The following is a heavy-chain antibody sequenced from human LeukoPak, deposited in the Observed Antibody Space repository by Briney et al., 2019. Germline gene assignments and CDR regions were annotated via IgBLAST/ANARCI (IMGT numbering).Heavy chain of an antibody. CDR2: INSDGSST. CDR3: ARGRAAAGTNWFDP. J-gene: IGHJ5*02. Sequence: GGSLRLSCAASGFTFSSYWMHWVRQAPGKGLVWVSRINSDGSSTSYADSVKGRFTISRDNAKNTLYLQMSSLRAEDTAVYYCARGRAAAGTNWFDPWGQGTLATVSS. D-gene: IGHD6-13*01. V-gene: IGHV3-74*01. CDR1: GFTFSSYW.